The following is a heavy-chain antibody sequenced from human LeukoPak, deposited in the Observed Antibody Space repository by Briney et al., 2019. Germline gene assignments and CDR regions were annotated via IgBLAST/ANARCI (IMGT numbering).Heavy chain of an antibody. D-gene: IGHD6-19*01. CDR3: ARGLAVTGPFDY. J-gene: IGHJ4*02. V-gene: IGHV3-48*04. CDR1: GFIFSSYN. Sequence: GGSLRLSCAPSGFIFSSYNMNWVRQVPGKGLEWVSYISSSSSTIYYADSVKGRFTISRDNAKNSLYLQMNSLRAEDTAVYHCARGLAVTGPFDYWGQGTLVTVSS. CDR2: ISSSSSTI.